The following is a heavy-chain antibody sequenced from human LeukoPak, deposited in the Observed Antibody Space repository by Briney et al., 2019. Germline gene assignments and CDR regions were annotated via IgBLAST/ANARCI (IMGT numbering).Heavy chain of an antibody. Sequence: GGSLRLSRIASRLTLRTYSMIWVRQAPGAGLEWVSYIRGSSCSSDGGATPYADSVKGRFTISRENDKKTLYLQMNSMRDEDTAVYYCAKGAESDSWYTDYWGQGTLVSVSS. J-gene: IGHJ4*02. CDR3: AKGAESDSWYTDY. D-gene: IGHD2-2*02. V-gene: IGHV3-48*02. CDR1: RLTLRTYS. CDR2: IRGSSCSSDGGAT.